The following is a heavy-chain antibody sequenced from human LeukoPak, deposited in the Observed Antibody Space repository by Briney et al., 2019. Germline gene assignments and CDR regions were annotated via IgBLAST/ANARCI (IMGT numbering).Heavy chain of an antibody. J-gene: IGHJ6*02. Sequence: PGGSLRLSCAASGFTFSSYWMRWVRQAPGKGLVWVSRINSDGSSTSYADSVKGRFTISRDNAKNTLYLQMNSLRAEDTAVYYCARDILPNLGYCSGGSCYSYYYYYGMDVWGQGTTVTVSS. CDR2: INSDGSST. V-gene: IGHV3-74*01. D-gene: IGHD2-15*01. CDR1: GFTFSSYW. CDR3: ARDILPNLGYCSGGSCYSYYYYYGMDV.